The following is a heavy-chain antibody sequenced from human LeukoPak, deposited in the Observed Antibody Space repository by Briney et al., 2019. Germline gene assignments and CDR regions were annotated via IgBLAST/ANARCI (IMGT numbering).Heavy chain of an antibody. CDR2: IYYSGST. CDR1: GGSISSYY. Sequence: SETLSPTCTVSGGSISSYYWSWIRQPPGKGLEWIGYIYYSGSTNYNPSLKSRVTISVDTSKNQFSLKLNSVTAADTAVYYCAPGNSGYYFVWGQGTLVTVSS. D-gene: IGHD3-22*01. J-gene: IGHJ4*02. CDR3: APGNSGYYFV. V-gene: IGHV4-59*12.